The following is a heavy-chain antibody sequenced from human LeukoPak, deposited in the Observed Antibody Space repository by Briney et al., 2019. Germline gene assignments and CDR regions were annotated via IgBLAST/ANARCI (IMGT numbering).Heavy chain of an antibody. CDR1: GLTLSNYA. D-gene: IGHD3-10*01. Sequence: GRSLRLSCAASGLTLSNYAMHWVRQAPGKGLEWVALIFYDGSNKYYADSVKGRFTISRDNSKNRLDLQMNSLRAEDTAVYYCARVWRYGSGSYYHHNWFDPWGQGTLVTVSS. CDR2: IFYDGSNK. V-gene: IGHV3-30*04. J-gene: IGHJ5*02. CDR3: ARVWRYGSGSYYHHNWFDP.